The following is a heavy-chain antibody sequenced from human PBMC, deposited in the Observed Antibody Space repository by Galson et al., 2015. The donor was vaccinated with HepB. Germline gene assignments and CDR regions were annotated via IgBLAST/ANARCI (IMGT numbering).Heavy chain of an antibody. J-gene: IGHJ6*02. D-gene: IGHD6-19*01. Sequence: SLRLSCAASGFTFSSYGMHWVRQAPGKGLEWVAVISYDGSNKYYADSVKGRFTISRDNSKNTLYLQMNSLRAEDTAVYYCAKDRDSSGWYGTYYYYGMDVWGQGTTVTVSS. CDR2: ISYDGSNK. CDR3: AKDRDSSGWYGTYYYYGMDV. V-gene: IGHV3-30*18. CDR1: GFTFSSYG.